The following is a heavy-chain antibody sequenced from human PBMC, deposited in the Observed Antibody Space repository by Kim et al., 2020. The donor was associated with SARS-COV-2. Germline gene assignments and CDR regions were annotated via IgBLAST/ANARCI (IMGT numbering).Heavy chain of an antibody. CDR3: AKEGDSSSWYVDSGNLGFDP. D-gene: IGHD6-13*01. Sequence: GGSLRLSCAASGFTFSSYAMSWVRQAPGKGLEWVSAISGSGGSTYYADSVKGRFTISRDNSKNTLYLQMNSLRAEDTAVYYCAKEGDSSSWYVDSGNLGFDPWGQGTLVTVSS. J-gene: IGHJ5*02. V-gene: IGHV3-23*01. CDR1: GFTFSSYA. CDR2: ISGSGGST.